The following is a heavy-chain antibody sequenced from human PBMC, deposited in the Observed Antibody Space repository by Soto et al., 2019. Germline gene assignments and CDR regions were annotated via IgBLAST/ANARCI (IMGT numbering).Heavy chain of an antibody. D-gene: IGHD2-21*02. CDR1: GFTFSSYA. CDR2: ISGSGGST. CDR3: AKAPICGGDCYYYYYYYGMDV. V-gene: IGHV3-23*01. J-gene: IGHJ6*02. Sequence: GGSLRLSCAASGFTFSSYAMSWVRQAPGKGLEWVSAISGSGGSTYYADSVKGRFTISRDNSKNTLYLQMNSLRAEDTAVYYCAKAPICGGDCYYYYYYYGMDVWGQGTTVTVSS.